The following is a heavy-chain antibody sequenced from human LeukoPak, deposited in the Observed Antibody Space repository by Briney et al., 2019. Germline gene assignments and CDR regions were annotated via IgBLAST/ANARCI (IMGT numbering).Heavy chain of an antibody. CDR2: IYYSGST. Sequence: PGGSLRLSCAASGFTFSSYSMNWVRQAPGKGLEWIGYIYYSGSTNYNPSLKSRVTISVDTSKNQFSLKLSSVTAADTAVYYCATGYSSGWYYFDYWGQGTLVTVSS. V-gene: IGHV4-59*01. CDR3: ATGYSSGWYYFDY. CDR1: GFTFSSYS. J-gene: IGHJ4*02. D-gene: IGHD6-19*01.